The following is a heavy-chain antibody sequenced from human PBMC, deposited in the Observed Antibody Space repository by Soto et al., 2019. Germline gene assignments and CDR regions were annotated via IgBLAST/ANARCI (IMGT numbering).Heavy chain of an antibody. CDR3: ARVPSPFDFYYAMDV. V-gene: IGHV4-30-4*02. Sequence: KSSETLSLTCTVSGGSIGSGGYYWSWIRQHPGKGLEWIGYIFSSGTTYYNPSLKSRLTMSLDTSQNQFSLKLNSVTAADTAVYFCARVPSPFDFYYAMDVWGQGTTVTVSS. J-gene: IGHJ6*02. CDR2: IFSSGTT. D-gene: IGHD3-16*01. CDR1: GGSIGSGGYY.